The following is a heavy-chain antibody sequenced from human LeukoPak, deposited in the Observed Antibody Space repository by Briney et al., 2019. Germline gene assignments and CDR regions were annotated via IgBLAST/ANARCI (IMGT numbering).Heavy chain of an antibody. D-gene: IGHD4/OR15-4a*01. J-gene: IGHJ4*02. V-gene: IGHV3-23*01. CDR1: GFTFSTYA. CDR3: ARWSYGGVDY. Sequence: PGGSLRLSCAASGFTFSTYAMSWVRQTPEKGLEWVSAISGSGGSTYYADSVKGRFTISRDNSKNTLYLQMNSLRAEDTAVYYCARWSYGGVDYWGQGTLVTVSS. CDR2: ISGSGGST.